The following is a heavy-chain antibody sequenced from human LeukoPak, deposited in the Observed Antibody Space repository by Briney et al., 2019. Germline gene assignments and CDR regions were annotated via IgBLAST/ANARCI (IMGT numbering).Heavy chain of an antibody. CDR1: GFAFSNYA. D-gene: IGHD3-10*01. V-gene: IGHV3-23*01. CDR2: ITDSGSST. CDR3: AKDFGRDSGFFDF. Sequence: GGSLRLSCVASGFAFSNYAMNWVRQVPGKGVEWVSRITDSGSSTYYADSVKGRFTISRDNSKNTLYLQMTSLRAEDTAIYYCAKDFGRDSGFFDFWGQGAPVTVSS. J-gene: IGHJ4*02.